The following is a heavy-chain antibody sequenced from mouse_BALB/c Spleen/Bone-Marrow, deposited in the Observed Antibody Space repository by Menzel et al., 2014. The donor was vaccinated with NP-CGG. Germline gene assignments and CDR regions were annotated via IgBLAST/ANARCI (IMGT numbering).Heavy chain of an antibody. D-gene: IGHD1-1*01. J-gene: IGHJ2*01. CDR2: ISYSGST. CDR3: AREGDYYGSSFDY. Sequence: EVQLKESGPGLVKPSQSLSLTCTVTGYSITSDYAWNWIRQFPGNKLEWMGYISYSGSTSYNPSLKSRISITRDASKNQFFLQLNSVTTEDTATYYCAREGDYYGSSFDYWGQGTTLTVSS. CDR1: GYSITSDYA. V-gene: IGHV3-2*02.